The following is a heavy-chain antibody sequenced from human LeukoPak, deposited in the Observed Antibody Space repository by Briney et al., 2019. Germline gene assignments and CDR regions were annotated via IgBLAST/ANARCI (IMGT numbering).Heavy chain of an antibody. J-gene: IGHJ4*02. V-gene: IGHV3-23*01. CDR2: ISASGGST. Sequence: GGSLRLSCAASGFTFSIYAMTWVRQAPGKGLEWVSVISASGGSTYYTDSVKGRVTISRDNSKNTLYLQMNSLRAEDTAVYYCARDYGDYYFDYWGQGTLVTVSS. CDR3: ARDYGDYYFDY. D-gene: IGHD4-17*01. CDR1: GFTFSIYA.